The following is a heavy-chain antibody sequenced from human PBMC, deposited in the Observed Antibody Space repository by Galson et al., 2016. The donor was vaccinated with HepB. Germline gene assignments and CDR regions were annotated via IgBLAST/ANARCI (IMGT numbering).Heavy chain of an antibody. CDR1: DDSISSRRYF. J-gene: IGHJ4*02. CDR2: ITYSGTT. CDR3: ARIREGRWFGKPNQGYYFDY. D-gene: IGHD3-10*01. Sequence: SETLSLTCSVSDDSISSRRYFWGWIRQSPGRGLECLGYITYSGTTYYNPSLKSRVTISVDTSKTRFSLHLTSVTATDTSVYYCARIREGRWFGKPNQGYYFDYWGQGIRVTVSS. V-gene: IGHV4-39*01.